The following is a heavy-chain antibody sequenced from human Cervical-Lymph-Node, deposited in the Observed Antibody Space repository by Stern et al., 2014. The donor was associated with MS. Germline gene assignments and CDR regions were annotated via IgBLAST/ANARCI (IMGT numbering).Heavy chain of an antibody. CDR2: VIPLFGIS. Sequence: VQLVESGAEVKKPVSPVKVSCKASGGSFTSHAFSWVRQAPGQGLEWMGTVIPLFGISNYAQKFQGRVSITADESTSTAYMELSSLRSEDTAVYFCARDTAMGSSFYFDSWGQGTPVTVSS. J-gene: IGHJ4*02. V-gene: IGHV1-69*18. CDR1: GGSFTSHA. CDR3: ARDTAMGSSFYFDS. D-gene: IGHD5-18*01.